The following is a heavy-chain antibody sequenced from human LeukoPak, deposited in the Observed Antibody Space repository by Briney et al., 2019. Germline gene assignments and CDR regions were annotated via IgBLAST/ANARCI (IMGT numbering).Heavy chain of an antibody. CDR2: ISSNGGST. CDR1: GFTFSSYA. Sequence: GGSLRLSCAASGFTFSSYAMHWVRQAPGKGLEYVSAISSNGGSTYYANSVKSRFTISRDNSKNTLYLQMGSLRAEDMAVYCCARGGGDSSGYYQREYYFDYWGQGTLVTVSS. V-gene: IGHV3-64*01. J-gene: IGHJ4*02. D-gene: IGHD3-22*01. CDR3: ARGGGDSSGYYQREYYFDY.